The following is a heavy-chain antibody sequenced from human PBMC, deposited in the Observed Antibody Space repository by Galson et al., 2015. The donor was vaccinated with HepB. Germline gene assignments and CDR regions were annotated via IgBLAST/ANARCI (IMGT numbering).Heavy chain of an antibody. CDR1: GFTFYNYA. Sequence: SLRLSCAASGFTFYNYAMNWVRQAPGKGLEWVSGISWNSGSIGYADSVQGRFTISRDNAKNSLYLQMNSLRAEDTALYYCVEGLYSQYFDDSSGSDYWGQGTLVTVSS. D-gene: IGHD3-22*01. V-gene: IGHV3-9*01. J-gene: IGHJ4*02. CDR2: ISWNSGSI. CDR3: VEGLYSQYFDDSSGSDY.